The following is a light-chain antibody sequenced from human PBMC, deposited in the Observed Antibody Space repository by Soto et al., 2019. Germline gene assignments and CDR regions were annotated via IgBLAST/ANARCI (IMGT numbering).Light chain of an antibody. CDR3: QQYGSSLLT. J-gene: IGKJ1*01. V-gene: IGKV3-20*01. Sequence: EIVLTQSPGTLSLSRGERATLSCRASQSVSSSYLAWYQQKPGQAPRLLIYGASSRATGIPDRFSGSGSGTDFTLTISRLEPEDFAVYYCQQYGSSLLTFGQGTKVDIK. CDR2: GAS. CDR1: QSVSSSY.